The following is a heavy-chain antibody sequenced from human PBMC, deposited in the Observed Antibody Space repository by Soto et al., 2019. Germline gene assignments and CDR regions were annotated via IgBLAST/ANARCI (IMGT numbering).Heavy chain of an antibody. CDR2: LIPIFVTA. V-gene: IGHV1-69*01. J-gene: IGHJ6*02. Sequence: QVQLVQSGAEVKKPGSSVKVSCKASGGTFSSYAISWVRQAPGQGLEWMGGLIPIFVTANYAQKFQGRVTINADESKSTAYWGLSSLRSEDTAVYYCARGPARKGIVGVPAAPSYYYYGMDVWGQGTTVTVSS. D-gene: IGHD2-2*01. CDR1: GGTFSSYA. CDR3: ARGPARKGIVGVPAAPSYYYYGMDV.